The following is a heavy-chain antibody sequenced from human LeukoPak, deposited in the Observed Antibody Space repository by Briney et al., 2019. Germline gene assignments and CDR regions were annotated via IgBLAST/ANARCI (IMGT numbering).Heavy chain of an antibody. CDR2: IRYDGSNK. CDR3: ASLSRRGPTMPRGY. CDR1: GFPFSSYG. D-gene: IGHD1-26*01. V-gene: IGHV3-30*02. J-gene: IGHJ4*02. Sequence: GGALRLSRAASGFPFSSYGMHWVRQAPRKGLEWVAFIRYDGSNKYYADSVKGRFTISRGNSKNTLYLQMNSLRAEDTAVYYCASLSRRGPTMPRGYWGQGTLVTVSS.